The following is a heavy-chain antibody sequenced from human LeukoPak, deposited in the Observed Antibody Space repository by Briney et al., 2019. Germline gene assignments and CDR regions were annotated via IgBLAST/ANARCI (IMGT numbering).Heavy chain of an antibody. D-gene: IGHD1-26*01. J-gene: IGHJ4*02. CDR3: ARTGVGESFDY. V-gene: IGHV3-53*01. CDR1: GFTVSSNY. CDR2: IYSGGST. Sequence: PGGSLRLSCAASGFTVSSNYMSWVRQAPGKGLEWVSVIYSGGSTYYADSVKGRFTISRDNSKNTLYLQMNSLRAEDTAVYYCARTGVGESFDYWGQGTLVTVSS.